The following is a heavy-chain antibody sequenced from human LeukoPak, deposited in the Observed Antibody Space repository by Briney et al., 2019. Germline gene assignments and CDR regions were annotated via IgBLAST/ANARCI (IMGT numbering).Heavy chain of an antibody. CDR3: AKDYTAMVRGPDY. CDR1: GFPFSSYW. CDR2: INSDGSRT. J-gene: IGHJ4*02. Sequence: GGSLRLSCAASGFPFSSYWMHWVRQAPGKGLVWVSRINSDGSRTNNADSVKGRFTISRDNAKNSLYLQMNSLRAEDTALYYCAKDYTAMVRGPDYWDQGTLVTVSS. D-gene: IGHD5-18*01. V-gene: IGHV3-74*01.